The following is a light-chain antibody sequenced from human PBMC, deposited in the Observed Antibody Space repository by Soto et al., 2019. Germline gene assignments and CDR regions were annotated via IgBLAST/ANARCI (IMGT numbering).Light chain of an antibody. CDR2: DAS. CDR1: QSISSW. V-gene: IGKV1-5*01. J-gene: IGKJ1*01. CDR3: QQYNSYSPKWT. Sequence: DIQRTQSPSTLSASVGDRVNITCRASQSISSWLAWYQQKPGKAPKLLIYDASSLESGVPSRFSGSGSGTEFTLTISSLQPDDFATYYCQQYNSYSPKWTFGQGTKVDIK.